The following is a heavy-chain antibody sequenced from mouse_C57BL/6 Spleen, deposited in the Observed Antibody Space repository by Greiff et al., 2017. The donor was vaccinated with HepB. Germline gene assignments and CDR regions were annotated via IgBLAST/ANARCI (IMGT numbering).Heavy chain of an antibody. CDR1: GYTFTSYW. J-gene: IGHJ3*01. CDR3: AGGNGAWFAY. CDR2: IHPSASDT. Sequence: QVQLQQPGAELVKPGASVKVSCKASGYTFTSYWMHWVKQRSGQGLVWIGRIHPSASDTNYNQKFKGKATLTVDKTSSTAYMKLNSLTSEASSVYYGAGGNGAWFAYWGQGTLVTVSA. V-gene: IGHV1-74*01. D-gene: IGHD2-1*01.